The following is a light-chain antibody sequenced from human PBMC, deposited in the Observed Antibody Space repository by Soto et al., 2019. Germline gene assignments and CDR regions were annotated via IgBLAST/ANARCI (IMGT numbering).Light chain of an antibody. J-gene: IGLJ1*01. CDR2: QVT. CDR3: TSFSSSTSLYV. V-gene: IGLV2-14*01. Sequence: QSALAQPASVSGSLRQSITISCTGTTRDIAGYNYISWYQQLPGKAPKLMIYQVTIRPSGISNRFSGSKSGNTASLTISGLQAEDEADYYCTSFSSSTSLYVFGTGTKVTVL. CDR1: TRDIAGYNY.